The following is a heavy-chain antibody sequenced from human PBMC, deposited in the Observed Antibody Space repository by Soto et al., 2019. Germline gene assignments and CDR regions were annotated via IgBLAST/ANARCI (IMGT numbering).Heavy chain of an antibody. CDR2: IYYSGST. Sequence: PSETLSLTCTVSGGSISSYYWSWIRQPPGKGLEWIGYIYYSGSTNYNPSLKSRVTISVDTSKNQFSLKLSSVTAADTAVYYCESLSYGDHRDYWGQVNLVTVSS. J-gene: IGHJ4*02. CDR3: ESLSYGDHRDY. V-gene: IGHV4-59*01. CDR1: GGSISSYY. D-gene: IGHD4-17*01.